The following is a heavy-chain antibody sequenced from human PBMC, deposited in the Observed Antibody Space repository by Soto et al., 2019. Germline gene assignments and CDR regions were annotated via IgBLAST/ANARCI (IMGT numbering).Heavy chain of an antibody. V-gene: IGHV4-31*01. Sequence: QVQLQESGPGLVKPSQTLSLTCTVSGGSISSGGYYWSWIRQQPGKGLEWIGYIYYSGSTNYNPSITRPVTISADTFKNQFSMKLSSVTAADTAVYYCALSSTTANYFDYWGQGTLVTVSS. CDR2: IYYSGST. CDR1: GGSISSGGYY. CDR3: ALSSTTANYFDY. D-gene: IGHD2-2*01. J-gene: IGHJ4*02.